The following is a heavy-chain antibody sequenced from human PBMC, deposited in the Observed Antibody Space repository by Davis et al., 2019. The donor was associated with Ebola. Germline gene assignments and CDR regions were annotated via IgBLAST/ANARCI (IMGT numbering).Heavy chain of an antibody. CDR3: ARGGIAEAEGLVV. CDR2: IYYSGST. CDR1: GGSISSYY. J-gene: IGHJ6*02. D-gene: IGHD6-13*01. Sequence: SETLSLTCTVSGGSISSYYWSWIRQPPGKGLEWIGYIYYSGSTNYNPSLKSRVTISVDTSKNQFSLKLSSVTAADTAVYYCARGGIAEAEGLVVWGQGTTVTVSS. V-gene: IGHV4-59*01.